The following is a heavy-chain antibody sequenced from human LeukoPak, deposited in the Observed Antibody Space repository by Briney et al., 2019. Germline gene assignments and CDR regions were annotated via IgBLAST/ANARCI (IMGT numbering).Heavy chain of an antibody. CDR2: ISGYNGYT. J-gene: IGHJ6*03. V-gene: IGHV1-18*01. D-gene: IGHD4-17*01. CDR1: GYTFSNYG. Sequence: ASVKVSCKASGYTFSNYGISWVRQAPGQGLEWMGWISGYNGYTNYAQKLQGRVTMTTDTSTSTAYMELRSLRSDDTAVYYCARVPDSDYGDYYYYMDVWGKGTTVTISS. CDR3: ARVPDSDYGDYYYYMDV.